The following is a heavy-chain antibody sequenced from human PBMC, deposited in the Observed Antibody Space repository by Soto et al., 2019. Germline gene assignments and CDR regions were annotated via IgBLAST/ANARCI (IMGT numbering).Heavy chain of an antibody. J-gene: IGHJ4*02. V-gene: IGHV4-30-2*01. CDR2: IYHSGST. CDR1: GGSISSGGYS. D-gene: IGHD7-27*01. CDR3: ARLTTIITGAFDD. Sequence: SETLSLTCAVSGGSISSGGYSWSWIRQPPGKGLEWIGYIYHSGSTYYNPSLKSRVTISVDRSKNQFSLTLTSVTAADTAVYYCARLTTIITGAFDDWGLGTVVTVSS.